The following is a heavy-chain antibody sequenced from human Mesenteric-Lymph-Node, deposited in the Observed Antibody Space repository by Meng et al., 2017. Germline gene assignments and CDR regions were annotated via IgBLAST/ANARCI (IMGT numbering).Heavy chain of an antibody. Sequence: QVQLQESGPGLVKPSQTLSLTCTVSGGSISSGDYYWSWIRQPPGKCLEWIGCIYYSGSTYYNPSLKGRVTISVDTSKNQFSLNLSSVTAADTAVYYCARGQRSYSGSYPEWFDPWGQGTLVTVSS. V-gene: IGHV4-30-4*01. J-gene: IGHJ5*02. CDR2: IYYSGST. CDR3: ARGQRSYSGSYPEWFDP. CDR1: GGSISSGDYY. D-gene: IGHD1-26*01.